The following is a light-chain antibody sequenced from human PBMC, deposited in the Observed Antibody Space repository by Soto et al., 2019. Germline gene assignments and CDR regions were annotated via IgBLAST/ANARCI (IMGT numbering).Light chain of an antibody. CDR1: SSDVDGYNY. CDR2: EVS. V-gene: IGLV2-14*01. Sequence: QSALTQPASVSGSPGQSITISCTGTSSDVDGYNYVSWYQQYPGKAPKLMIYEVSNRPSGVSNRLSGSESGNTASLTISGLQAEDEADYYCSSYTSNRTVVFGGGTKLTVL. CDR3: SSYTSNRTVV. J-gene: IGLJ2*01.